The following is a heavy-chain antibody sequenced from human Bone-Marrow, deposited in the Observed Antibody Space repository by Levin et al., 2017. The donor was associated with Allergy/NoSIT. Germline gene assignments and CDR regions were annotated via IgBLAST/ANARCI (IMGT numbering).Heavy chain of an antibody. CDR2: ISYDGSNK. J-gene: IGHJ4*02. CDR3: AKGPRSGYYFDY. V-gene: IGHV3-30*18. CDR1: GFIFSTYG. Sequence: PGGSLRLSCAASGFIFSTYGMSWVRQAPGKGLEWVALISYDGSNKYYADSVKGRFTISRDNSKNTLYLQMNSLRAEDTAVYFCAKGPRSGYYFDYWGQGMLVTVSS. D-gene: IGHD3-9*01.